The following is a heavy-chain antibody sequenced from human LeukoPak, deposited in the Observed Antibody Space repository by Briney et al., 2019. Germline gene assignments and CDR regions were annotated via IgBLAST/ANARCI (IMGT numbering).Heavy chain of an antibody. Sequence: SETLSLTCAVSGYSISSGYYWGWIRQPPGKGLEWIGSMYHSGNTYYNPSLKSRVTISVDTSKNQFSLNLSSVTAADSAVYYCARVNIQYYYMDVWGKGTTVTVSS. CDR1: GYSISSGYY. D-gene: IGHD2/OR15-2a*01. J-gene: IGHJ6*03. CDR3: ARVNIQYYYMDV. V-gene: IGHV4-38-2*01. CDR2: MYHSGNT.